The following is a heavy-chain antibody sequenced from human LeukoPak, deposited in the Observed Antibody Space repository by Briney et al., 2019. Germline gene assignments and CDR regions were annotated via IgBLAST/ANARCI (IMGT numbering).Heavy chain of an antibody. CDR1: GGSISSYY. Sequence: SETLSLTCTVSGGSISSYYWSWIRQLPGKGLEWIGYIYYSGGTDYNPSLKSRVTISVDTSKNQFSLKLSSVTAADTAVYYCAREGNWFDPWGQGTLVTVSS. CDR3: AREGNWFDP. CDR2: IYYSGGT. V-gene: IGHV4-59*01. J-gene: IGHJ5*02.